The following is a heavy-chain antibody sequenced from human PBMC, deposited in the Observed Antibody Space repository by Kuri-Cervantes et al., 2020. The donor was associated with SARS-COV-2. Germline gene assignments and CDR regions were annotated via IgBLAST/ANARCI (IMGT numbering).Heavy chain of an antibody. CDR1: GFSFSDSG. D-gene: IGHD3-10*01. CDR3: VKDRSGSGSYYYYFDY. V-gene: IGHV3-30*02. Sequence: GGSLRLSCAASGFSFSDSGMHWVRLAPGKGLEWVAIIWYDGSNKYYADSVKGRFTISRDNSKNTLYLQMSSLRAEDTAVYYCVKDRSGSGSYYYYFDYWGQGTLVTVSS. J-gene: IGHJ4*02. CDR2: IWYDGSNK.